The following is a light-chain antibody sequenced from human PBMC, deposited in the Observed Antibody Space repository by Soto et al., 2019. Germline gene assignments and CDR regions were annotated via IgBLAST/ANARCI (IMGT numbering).Light chain of an antibody. CDR1: SNDVGTYNL. CDR3: FSYTSSGTYV. Sequence: QSVLAQPASVSGSPGQSITLSCTGTSNDVGTYNLVSWYQQHPGKAPKLIIYEGFKRPSGVSNRFSGSKSGNTASLTISGLQAEDETDYYCFSYTSSGTYVFGTGTKVTVL. CDR2: EGF. V-gene: IGLV2-14*02. J-gene: IGLJ1*01.